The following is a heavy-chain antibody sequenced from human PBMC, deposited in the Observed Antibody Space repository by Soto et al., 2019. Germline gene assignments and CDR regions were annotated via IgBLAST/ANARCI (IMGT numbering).Heavy chain of an antibody. CDR3: AKDRYSSSAYYYHGMDA. J-gene: IGHJ6*02. CDR2: ISGNSGSL. V-gene: IGHV3-9*01. Sequence: EVQLVESGGGLVQPGRSLRLSCAASGFIFDDYAMHWVRQAPGKGLEWVSVISGNSGSLGYADSVKGRFTISRDNAKNSLYLQMNSLRAEDTALYYCAKDRYSSSAYYYHGMDAWGQGTTVTVSS. D-gene: IGHD6-6*01. CDR1: GFIFDDYA.